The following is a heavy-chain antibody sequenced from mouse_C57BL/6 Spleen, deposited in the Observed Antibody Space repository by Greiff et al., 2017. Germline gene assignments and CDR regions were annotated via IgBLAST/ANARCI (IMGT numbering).Heavy chain of an antibody. J-gene: IGHJ4*01. CDR2: IYPRSGNT. CDR3: ASYYYGSSYGAMDY. D-gene: IGHD1-1*01. CDR1: GYTFTSYG. Sequence: QVQLQQSGAELARPGASVKLSCKASGYTFTSYGISWVKQRTGQGLEWIGEIYPRSGNTYYNEKFKGKATLTADKSSSTAYMELRSLTSEDSAVYFCASYYYGSSYGAMDYWGQGTSVTVSS. V-gene: IGHV1-81*01.